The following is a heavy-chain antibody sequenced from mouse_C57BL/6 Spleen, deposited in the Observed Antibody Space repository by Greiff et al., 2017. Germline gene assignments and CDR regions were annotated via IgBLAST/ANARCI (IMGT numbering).Heavy chain of an antibody. CDR1: GYTFTDYN. V-gene: IGHV1-18*01. CDR3: ASGYGGYFDV. J-gene: IGHJ1*03. D-gene: IGHD1-1*01. Sequence: EVQLQQSGPELVKPGASVKIPCKASGYTFTDYNMDWVKQSHGKSLEWIGDINPNNGGTIYNQKFKGKATLTVDKSSSTAYMELRSLTSEDTAVYYCASGYGGYFDVWGTGTTVTVSS. CDR2: INPNNGGT.